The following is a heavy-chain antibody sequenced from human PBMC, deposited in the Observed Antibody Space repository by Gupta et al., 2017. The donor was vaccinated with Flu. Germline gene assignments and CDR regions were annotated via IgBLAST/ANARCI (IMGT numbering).Heavy chain of an antibody. CDR3: ASGVDIGQQFDY. CDR2: ISSSSSYI. D-gene: IGHD5-12*01. V-gene: IGHV3-21*01. Sequence: EVQLVESGGGLVKPGGSLRLSCAASGFTFRTYYMHWVRQTPGKGLEWVSSISSSSSYIYYADSMKGRFTISRDNAKNSLYLQMSSLRAEDTAVYYCASGVDIGQQFDYCGQGTLVTVSS. CDR1: GFTFRTYY. J-gene: IGHJ4*02.